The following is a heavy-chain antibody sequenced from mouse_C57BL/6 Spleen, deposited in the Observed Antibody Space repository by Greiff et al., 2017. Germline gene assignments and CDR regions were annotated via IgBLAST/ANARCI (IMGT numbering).Heavy chain of an antibody. CDR2: IYPRDGST. D-gene: IGHD1-1*01. V-gene: IGHV1-85*01. J-gene: IGHJ1*03. CDR1: GYTFTSYD. CDR3: ARGVTTVVPRFDV. Sequence: QVQLKESGPELVKPGASVKLSCKASGYTFTSYDINWVKQRPGQGLEWIGWIYPRDGSTKYNEKFKGKATLTVDTSSSTAYMELHSLTSEDAAVYFCARGVTTVVPRFDVWGKGTTVTVSS.